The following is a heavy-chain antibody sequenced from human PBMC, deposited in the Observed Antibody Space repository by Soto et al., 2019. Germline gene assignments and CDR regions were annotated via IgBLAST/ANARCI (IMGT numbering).Heavy chain of an antibody. Sequence: SETLSLTCAVYGGSFSGYYWSWIRQPPGKGLEWIGEINHSGSTNYNPSLKSRVTISVDTSKNQFSLKLSSVTAADTSLFYCATSLISGSGSRLAFWGQGTTVTSSS. CDR1: GGSFSGYY. V-gene: IGHV4-34*01. CDR3: ATSLISGSGSRLAF. D-gene: IGHD3-10*01. J-gene: IGHJ6*02. CDR2: INHSGST.